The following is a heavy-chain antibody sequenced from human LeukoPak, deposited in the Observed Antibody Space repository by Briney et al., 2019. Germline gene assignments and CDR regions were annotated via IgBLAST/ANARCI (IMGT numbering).Heavy chain of an antibody. V-gene: IGHV3-30*02. CDR2: IRYDGSNK. J-gene: IGHJ5*01. CDR3: AKDHSSTSWNWFDS. CDR1: GFTFSSYG. Sequence: GGSLRLSCAASGFTFSSYGMHWVRQAPGKGLEWVAFIRYDGSNKYYADSVKGRFTISRDNSKNTLYLQMNSLRAEDTAVYYCAKDHSSTSWNWFDSWGQGTLVAVSS. D-gene: IGHD2-2*01.